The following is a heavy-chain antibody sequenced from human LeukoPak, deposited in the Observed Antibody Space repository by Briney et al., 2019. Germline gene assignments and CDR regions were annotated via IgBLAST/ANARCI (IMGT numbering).Heavy chain of an antibody. CDR1: GFTFSSYS. CDR2: ISSSSSTI. V-gene: IGHV3-48*01. D-gene: IGHD3-22*01. J-gene: IGHJ4*02. CDR3: AKDFGGRRMYYDSSGYLDY. Sequence: GGSLRLSCAASGFTFSSYSMNWVRQAPGKGLEWVSYISSSSSTIYYADSVKGRFTISRDNAKNSLYLQMNSLRAEDTALYYCAKDFGGRRMYYDSSGYLDYWGQGTLVTVSS.